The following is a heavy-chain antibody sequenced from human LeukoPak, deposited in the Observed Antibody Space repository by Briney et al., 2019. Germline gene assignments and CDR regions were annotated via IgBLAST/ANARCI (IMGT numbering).Heavy chain of an antibody. J-gene: IGHJ4*02. D-gene: IGHD6-19*01. V-gene: IGHV4-39*01. Sequence: PSETLSLTCTVFGGSISSSGSYCGWIRQPPGEGLEWIGSIHYRGSTSYHPPLKSRATISVNTSENHFSLKLTSVTAADTAVFYCARHIGSAQGGYFDSWGQGTLVTVSS. CDR3: ARHIGSAQGGYFDS. CDR1: GGSISSSGSY. CDR2: IHYRGST.